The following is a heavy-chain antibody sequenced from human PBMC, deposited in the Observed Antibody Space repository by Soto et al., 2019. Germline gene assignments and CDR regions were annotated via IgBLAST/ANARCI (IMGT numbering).Heavy chain of an antibody. CDR2: INPNSGGT. CDR1: GYTFTGYY. J-gene: IGHJ4*02. CDR3: ARDASGSYGGKDFDY. D-gene: IGHD1-26*01. V-gene: IGHV1-2*02. Sequence: SVKVSCKASGYTFTGYYMHWVRHAPGQGLEWMGLINPNSGGTNYAQKFQGMVTMTRDTSISTAYMELSRLRSDDTAVYYCARDASGSYGGKDFDYWGQGTLVTVSS.